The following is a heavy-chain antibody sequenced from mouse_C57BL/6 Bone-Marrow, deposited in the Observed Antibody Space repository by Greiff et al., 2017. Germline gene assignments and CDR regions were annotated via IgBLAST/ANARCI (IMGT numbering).Heavy chain of an antibody. J-gene: IGHJ2*01. Sequence: QVQLKQSGAELVRPGASVKLSCKASGYTFTDYYINWVKQRPGQGLEWIARIYPGSGNTYYNEKFKGKATLTAEKSSSTAYMQLSSLTSEDSAVYFCARSDDYCDYWGQGTTLTVSS. CDR2: IYPGSGNT. V-gene: IGHV1-76*01. CDR3: ARSDDYCDY. CDR1: GYTFTDYY.